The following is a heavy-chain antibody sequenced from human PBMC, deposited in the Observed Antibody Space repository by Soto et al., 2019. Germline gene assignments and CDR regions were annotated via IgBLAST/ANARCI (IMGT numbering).Heavy chain of an antibody. CDR2: IYSDDNT. V-gene: IGHV3-53*01. D-gene: IGHD4-17*01. CDR1: GITATNGH. Sequence: DVQLVQSGGGLIQPGGSLRLSCAASGITATNGHMNWVRQAPGKGLEWVSVIYSDDNTNYADAVKGRFTISRDTSKNTVYLQMNSLGAEDTAVYYCARDWNGDKYFDFWDQGSLVTVSS. CDR3: ARDWNGDKYFDF. J-gene: IGHJ4*02.